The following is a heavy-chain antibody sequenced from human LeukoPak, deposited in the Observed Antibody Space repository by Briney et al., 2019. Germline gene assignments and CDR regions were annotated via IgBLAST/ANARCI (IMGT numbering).Heavy chain of an antibody. CDR2: ISAYNGNT. V-gene: IGHV1-18*01. CDR3: ARTDFWSGSSAY. D-gene: IGHD3-3*01. J-gene: IGHJ4*02. CDR1: GYTFTSYG. Sequence: ASVKVSCKASGYTFTSYGISWVRQAPGQGLEWMGWISAYNGNTNYAQKLQGRVTVTADKSTSTAYMELSSLRSEDTAVYYCARTDFWSGSSAYWGQGTLVTVSS.